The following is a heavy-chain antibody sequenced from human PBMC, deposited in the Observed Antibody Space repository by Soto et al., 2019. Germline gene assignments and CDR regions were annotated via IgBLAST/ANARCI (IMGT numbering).Heavy chain of an antibody. V-gene: IGHV4-31*03. CDR2: IYYSGST. CDR1: GRSIRSGGYS. CDR3: ARAAHYSSPFRWFDP. J-gene: IGHJ5*02. D-gene: IGHD6-13*01. Sequence: QVPLQESGPGLVMPSQTLSLTCTVSGRSIRSGGYSWSWIRHHPGKGLEWIGYIYYSGSTYYNPSLKRRVTISVDTSKDQYSLMLSSVTAADTAVYYCARAAHYSSPFRWFDPWGQGTLVTVSS.